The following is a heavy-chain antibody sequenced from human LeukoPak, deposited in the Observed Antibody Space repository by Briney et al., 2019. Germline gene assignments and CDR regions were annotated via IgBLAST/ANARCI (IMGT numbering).Heavy chain of an antibody. Sequence: GGSLRLSCAASGFTFSSYAMSWVRQAPGKRLEYGSSITDSGAGTYYADSVKGRFTISRDNSKNTLYLQMNSVGAEDTAVYYCARIASSTWKNFDYWGQGTLVTVSS. D-gene: IGHD6-13*01. CDR3: ARIASSTWKNFDY. V-gene: IGHV3-23*01. CDR2: ITDSGAGT. J-gene: IGHJ4*02. CDR1: GFTFSSYA.